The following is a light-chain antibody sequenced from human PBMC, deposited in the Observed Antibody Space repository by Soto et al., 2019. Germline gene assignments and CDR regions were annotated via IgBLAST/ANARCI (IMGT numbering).Light chain of an antibody. CDR3: FSHRGGDSHV. J-gene: IGLJ1*01. CDR1: ISYFGAYNY. Sequence: QAALTQAASVSGSPGQSITISCSVTISYFGAYNYVSWYQQYPGKAPKLMIYGVTNRPSGVSNRFSGSKTGNTASLTISGLQAEEEADYYCFSHRGGDSHVFGTGTKVNVL. CDR2: GVT. V-gene: IGLV2-14*01.